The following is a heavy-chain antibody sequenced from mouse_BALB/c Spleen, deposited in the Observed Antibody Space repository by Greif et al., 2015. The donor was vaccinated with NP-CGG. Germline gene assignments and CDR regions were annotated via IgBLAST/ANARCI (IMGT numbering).Heavy chain of an antibody. CDR3: ARATTATFDY. CDR2: INPSTGYT. V-gene: IGHV1-7*01. CDR1: GYTFTSYW. Sequence: VQLQQSGAELAKPGASVKMSCKASGYTFTSYWMHWVKQRPGQGLEWTGYINPSTGYTGYNQKFKDKATLTADKSSSTAYMQLSSLTSEDSAVYYCARATTATFDYWGQGTTLTVSS. D-gene: IGHD1-2*01. J-gene: IGHJ2*01.